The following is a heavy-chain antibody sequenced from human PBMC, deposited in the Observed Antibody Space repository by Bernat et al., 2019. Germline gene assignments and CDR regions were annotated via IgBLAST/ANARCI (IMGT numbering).Heavy chain of an antibody. V-gene: IGHV3-30-3*01. D-gene: IGHD4-23*01. CDR3: ARDSMTTVVYFDY. CDR2: ISYDGSNK. CDR1: GFTFSSYA. Sequence: QVQLVESGGGVVQPGRSLRLSCTASGFTFSSYAMHWVRQAPGKGLEWVAVISYDGSNKYYADSVKGRFTISRENSKNTLYLQMNSMRAEDTAVYYCARDSMTTVVYFDYWGQGTLVTVSS. J-gene: IGHJ4*02.